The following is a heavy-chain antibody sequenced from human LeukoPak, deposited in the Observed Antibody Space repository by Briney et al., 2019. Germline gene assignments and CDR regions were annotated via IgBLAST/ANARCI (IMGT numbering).Heavy chain of an antibody. D-gene: IGHD4-11*01. V-gene: IGHV1-2*06. CDR1: GYTFTGYY. CDR2: INPNSGGT. J-gene: IGHJ5*02. Sequence: ASVKVSCKASGYTFTGYYMHWVRQAPGQGLEWMGRINPNSGGTNYAQKFQGRVTMTRDTSISTAYMELSRLRSDDTAVYYCAREGVTTDGNWFDPWGQGTLVTVSS. CDR3: AREGVTTDGNWFDP.